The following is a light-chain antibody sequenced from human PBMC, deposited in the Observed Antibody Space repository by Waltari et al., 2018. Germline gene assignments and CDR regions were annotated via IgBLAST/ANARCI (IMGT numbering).Light chain of an antibody. V-gene: IGKV1-5*03. Sequence: DIQMTQSPSTLSASVGDRVTITCRASQSISSWLAWYQQNPGKAPKVLIYMASNLEGGVPSRFSGSGSGTEFTLTISSLQPDDVATYYCQQYSSFSYTFGQGTKLEIK. CDR2: MAS. CDR1: QSISSW. CDR3: QQYSSFSYT. J-gene: IGKJ2*01.